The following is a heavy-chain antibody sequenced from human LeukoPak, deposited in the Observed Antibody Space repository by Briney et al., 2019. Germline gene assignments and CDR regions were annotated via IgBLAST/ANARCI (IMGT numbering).Heavy chain of an antibody. Sequence: GESLKISGKGSGSRFTSYWIGWVRQMPGKGLEWMGIIYPGDSDTRYSPSFQGQVTISADKSISTAYLQWSSLKASDTAMYYCARSGLYCSSTSCYTRNWFDPWGQGTLVTVSS. D-gene: IGHD2-2*02. CDR1: GSRFTSYW. CDR3: ARSGLYCSSTSCYTRNWFDP. J-gene: IGHJ5*02. V-gene: IGHV5-51*01. CDR2: IYPGDSDT.